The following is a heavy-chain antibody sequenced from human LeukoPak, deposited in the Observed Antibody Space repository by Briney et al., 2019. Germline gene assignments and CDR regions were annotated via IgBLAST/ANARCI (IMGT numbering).Heavy chain of an antibody. CDR3: ARTSSSWGFDP. V-gene: IGHV1-18*01. J-gene: IGHJ5*02. CDR2: ISAYNGNT. Sequence: ASVKVSCKASGGTFSSYAISWVRQAPGQGLEWMGWISAYNGNTNYAQKLQGRVTMTTDTSTSTAYMELRSLRSDDTAVYYCARTSSSWGFDPWGQGTLVTVSS. CDR1: GGTFSSYA. D-gene: IGHD6-13*01.